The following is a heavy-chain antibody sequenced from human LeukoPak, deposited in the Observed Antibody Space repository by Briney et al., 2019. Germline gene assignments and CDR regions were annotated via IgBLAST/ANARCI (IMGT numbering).Heavy chain of an antibody. J-gene: IGHJ4*02. D-gene: IGHD3-22*01. CDR3: AREWGLESSGYYYDY. CDR1: VGTFSRFT. Sequence: SVKVSCTASVGTFSRFTISWVRQAPGQGFEWMGGITPIFGTANFAQKFQGRVSITADESTSTAFMELSSLRSEDTAVYYCAREWGLESSGYYYDYWGQGTLVTVSS. CDR2: ITPIFGTA. V-gene: IGHV1-69*13.